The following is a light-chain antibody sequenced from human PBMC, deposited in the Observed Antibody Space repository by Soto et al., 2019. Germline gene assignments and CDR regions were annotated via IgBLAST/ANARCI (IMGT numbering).Light chain of an antibody. Sequence: DIQMTQSPSTLSAPVGDRVTITCRASQSISSWLAWYQQKPGKAPKLLIYDASSLESGVPSRFSGSGSGTDFALTITSLQAEDFATYYCQQLRMYPSTFGGGTKVDIK. J-gene: IGKJ4*01. V-gene: IGKV1-5*01. CDR2: DAS. CDR3: QQLRMYPST. CDR1: QSISSW.